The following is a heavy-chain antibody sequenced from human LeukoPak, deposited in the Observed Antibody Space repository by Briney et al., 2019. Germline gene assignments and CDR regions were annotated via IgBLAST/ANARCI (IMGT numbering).Heavy chain of an antibody. V-gene: IGHV3-33*01. Sequence: PGGSLRLSCAAAGVTLNQYGMHWVRQAPGKGLEWVAVIWSDGTNTYYADSVKGRFTISRVDYENTVYLQMNSLRPEDTGVYYWARDAQRGFDYSNSLEYWGQGTPVTVST. CDR2: IWSDGTNT. CDR3: ARDAQRGFDYSNSLEY. J-gene: IGHJ4*02. D-gene: IGHD4-11*01. CDR1: GVTLNQYG.